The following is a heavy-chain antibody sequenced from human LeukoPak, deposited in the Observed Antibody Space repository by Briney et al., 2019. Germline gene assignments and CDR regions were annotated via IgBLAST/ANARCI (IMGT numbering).Heavy chain of an antibody. J-gene: IGHJ4*02. Sequence: GGSLRLSCAASGFTFSSYGMHWVRQAPGKGLEGVAVIWYDRSNKYSADSVKGRFTISGDNSKNTLYLQMNSLRAEDTAAYYCARSRRVGGVIVPFDYWGQGTLVTVSS. V-gene: IGHV3-33*01. CDR1: GFTFSSYG. CDR3: ARSRRVGGVIVPFDY. CDR2: IWYDRSNK. D-gene: IGHD3-16*02.